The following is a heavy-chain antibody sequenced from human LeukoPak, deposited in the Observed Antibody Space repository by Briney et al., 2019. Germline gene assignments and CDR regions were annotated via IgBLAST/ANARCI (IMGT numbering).Heavy chain of an antibody. CDR3: AYSSGYYWPFDY. CDR1: GGSISSGGYY. V-gene: IGHV4-31*03. D-gene: IGHD3-22*01. J-gene: IGHJ4*02. CDR2: IYYSGST. Sequence: SETLSLTCTVSGGSISSGGYYWSWIRQHPGKGLEWIGYIYYSGSTYYNPSLKSRVTISVDTSKNQFSLKLSSVTAADTAVYYCAYSSGYYWPFDYWGQGTLVTVSS.